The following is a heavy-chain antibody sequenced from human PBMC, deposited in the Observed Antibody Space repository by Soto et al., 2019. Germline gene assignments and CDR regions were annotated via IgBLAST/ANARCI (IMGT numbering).Heavy chain of an antibody. Sequence: QITLKESGPTLVKPTQTLTLTCTFSGFSLSTSGVGLGWIRQPPGKALEWLALTYWDDDKRYSPSLKSRLTITKATSKNQVVLTMTNMDPVDTATYYCAHRQRTVYFDYWGQGTLVTVSS. CDR2: TYWDDDK. CDR3: AHRQRTVYFDY. CDR1: GFSLSTSGVG. J-gene: IGHJ4*02. V-gene: IGHV2-5*02. D-gene: IGHD4-17*01.